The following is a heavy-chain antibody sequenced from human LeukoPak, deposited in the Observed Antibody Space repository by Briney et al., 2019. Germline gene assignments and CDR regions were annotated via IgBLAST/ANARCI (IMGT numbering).Heavy chain of an antibody. D-gene: IGHD2-15*01. CDR3: ARPQSSSYHNYNILGFDP. CDR2: IYYSGST. V-gene: IGHV4-39*01. J-gene: IGHJ5*02. Sequence: SETLSLPCTVSGGSISSSSYFWGWIRQPPGKGLEWIGSIYYSGSTYYNPSLKSRVTISVDTSKNQFSLKLSSVTAADTAVYYCARPQSSSYHNYNILGFDPWGQGTLVTVSS. CDR1: GGSISSSSYF.